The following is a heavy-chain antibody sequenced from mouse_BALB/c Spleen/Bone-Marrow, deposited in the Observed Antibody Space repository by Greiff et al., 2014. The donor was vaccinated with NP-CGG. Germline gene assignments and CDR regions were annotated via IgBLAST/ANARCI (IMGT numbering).Heavy chain of an antibody. CDR1: GYSITSGYS. CDR3: ARGYYGYDGAWFTY. D-gene: IGHD2-2*01. CDR2: IHYSGTT. Sequence: EVQLQHSGPDLVKPSQSLSLTCTVTGYSITSGYSCHWIRQFPGNKLEWMGYIHYSGTTNYNPSLKSRFSITRDTSKNQFFLQLNSVTTEDTATYYCARGYYGYDGAWFTYWGQGTLVTVSA. J-gene: IGHJ3*01. V-gene: IGHV3-1*02.